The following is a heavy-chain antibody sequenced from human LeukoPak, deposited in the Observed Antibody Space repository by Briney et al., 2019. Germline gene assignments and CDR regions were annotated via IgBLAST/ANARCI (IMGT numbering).Heavy chain of an antibody. CDR2: ISGSGDKT. CDR1: GFTFSSYG. CDR3: AKDRGFGELTFDY. Sequence: GGSLRLSCAASGFTFSSYGMSWVRQAPGKGLEWVAAISGSGDKTYYADSVKGRFTISRDNSKNTLYLQMNSLRAEDTAVYYCAKDRGFGELTFDYWGQGTLVTVSS. D-gene: IGHD3-10*01. V-gene: IGHV3-23*01. J-gene: IGHJ4*02.